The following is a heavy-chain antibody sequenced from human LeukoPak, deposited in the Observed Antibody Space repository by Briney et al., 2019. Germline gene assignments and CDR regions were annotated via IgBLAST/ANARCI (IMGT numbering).Heavy chain of an antibody. D-gene: IGHD4-17*01. CDR1: GFTFSSYT. CDR3: TTVWGVTTGGDY. V-gene: IGHV3-23*01. CDR2: FSASGGST. J-gene: IGHJ4*02. Sequence: GGSLRLSCAASGFTFSSYTMSWVRQAPGKGLEWVSGFSASGGSTYYADSVKGRFTISRDNSKNTLYLEMNSLRAEDTAVYYCTTVWGVTTGGDYWGQGTLVTVSS.